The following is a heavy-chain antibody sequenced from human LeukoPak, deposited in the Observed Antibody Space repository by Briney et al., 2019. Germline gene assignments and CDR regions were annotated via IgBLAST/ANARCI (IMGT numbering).Heavy chain of an antibody. CDR2: INPNSGGT. CDR1: GYTFTGYY. D-gene: IGHD6-13*01. Sequence: GASVKVSCKASGYTFTGYYMHWVRQAPGQGLEWMGWINPNSGGTSYAQKFQGRVTMTRDTSISTAYMELSRLRSDDTAVYYCARDLGSSSWYFPDAFDIWGQGTMVTVSS. CDR3: ARDLGSSSWYFPDAFDI. V-gene: IGHV1-2*02. J-gene: IGHJ3*02.